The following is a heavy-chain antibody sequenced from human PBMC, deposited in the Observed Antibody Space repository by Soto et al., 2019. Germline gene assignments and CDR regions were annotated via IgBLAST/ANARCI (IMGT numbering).Heavy chain of an antibody. CDR1: GYSFTSYW. Sequence: GESLKISCKGSGYSFTSYWIGWVRQMPGKGLEWMGIIYPGDSDTRYSPSFQGQVTISADKSISTAYLQWSSLKASDTAMYYCARVDTAMVAPYYYYYMDVWGKGTTVTVSS. D-gene: IGHD5-18*01. V-gene: IGHV5-51*01. J-gene: IGHJ6*03. CDR2: IYPGDSDT. CDR3: ARVDTAMVAPYYYYYMDV.